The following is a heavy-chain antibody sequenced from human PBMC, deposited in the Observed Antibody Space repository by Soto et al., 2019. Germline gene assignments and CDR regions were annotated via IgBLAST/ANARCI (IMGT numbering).Heavy chain of an antibody. CDR3: ARAMYYYDSSGYRIDY. CDR1: GYTFTSYA. D-gene: IGHD3-22*01. J-gene: IGHJ4*02. V-gene: IGHV1-3*01. CDR2: INAGNGNT. Sequence: ASVKVSCKASGYTFTSYAMHWVRQAPGQRLEWMGWINAGNGNTKYSQKFQGGVTITRDTSASTAYMELSSLRSEDTAVYYCARAMYYYDSSGYRIDYWGQGTLVTVSS.